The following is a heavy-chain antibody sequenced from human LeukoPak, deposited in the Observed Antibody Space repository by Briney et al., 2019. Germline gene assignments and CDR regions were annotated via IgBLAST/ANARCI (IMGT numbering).Heavy chain of an antibody. CDR2: IYPGDSDT. D-gene: IGHD3-10*01. CDR3: ARRQMVRGVIILLDY. Sequence: GESLKISCKGSGYSFTSYWIGWVRQMPGKGLEWMGIIYPGDSDTRYNPSFQGQVTISADKSISTAYLQWSSLKASDTAMYYCARRQMVRGVIILLDYWGQGTLVTVSS. J-gene: IGHJ4*02. CDR1: GYSFTSYW. V-gene: IGHV5-51*01.